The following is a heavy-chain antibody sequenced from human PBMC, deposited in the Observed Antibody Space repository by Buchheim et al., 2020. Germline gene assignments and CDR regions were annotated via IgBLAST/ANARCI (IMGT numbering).Heavy chain of an antibody. CDR2: IIGSGGST. J-gene: IGHJ6*02. CDR1: GFTFSSYA. Sequence: EVQLLESGGGLVQPGGSLRLSCAASGFTFSSYAMSWVRQAPGKGLEWVSAIIGSGGSTYYADSVKGRFTISRDNSKNTLYLQMNSLRAEDTAVYYCAKDQGIAVAGIYYYYGMDVWGQGTT. V-gene: IGHV3-23*01. D-gene: IGHD6-19*01. CDR3: AKDQGIAVAGIYYYYGMDV.